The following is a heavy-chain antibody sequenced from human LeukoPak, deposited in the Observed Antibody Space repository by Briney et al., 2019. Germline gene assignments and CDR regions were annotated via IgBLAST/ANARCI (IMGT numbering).Heavy chain of an antibody. J-gene: IGHJ6*02. Sequence: ASVTVSCKASGSTFTGYYMHWVRQAPGQGLEWMVRINPNSGGTNYAQKFQGRVTMTRDTSISTAYMELSRVRSDDAAVYYCARGGSYSKYYYYGMDVWGQGTTVTVSS. D-gene: IGHD3-10*01. CDR3: ARGGSYSKYYYYGMDV. CDR2: INPNSGGT. CDR1: GSTFTGYY. V-gene: IGHV1-2*06.